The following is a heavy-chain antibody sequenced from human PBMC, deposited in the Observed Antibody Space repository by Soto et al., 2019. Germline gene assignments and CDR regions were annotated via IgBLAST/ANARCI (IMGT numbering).Heavy chain of an antibody. CDR3: ARTPYYGLRSYYFDY. V-gene: IGHV1-8*02. CDR1: GGTFSSYT. D-gene: IGHD3-10*01. J-gene: IGHJ4*02. Sequence: ASVKVSCKASGGTFSSYTISWVRQAPGQGLEWMGWMNPNSGNTSYAQKFQGRVTMTTNTSISTAYMELSSLRSEDTAVYYCARTPYYGLRSYYFDYWGQGTLVTVSS. CDR2: MNPNSGNT.